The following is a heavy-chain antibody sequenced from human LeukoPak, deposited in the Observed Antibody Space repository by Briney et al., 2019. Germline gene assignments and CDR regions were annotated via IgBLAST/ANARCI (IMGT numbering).Heavy chain of an antibody. Sequence: SVKVSCKASGGTFSSYAISWVRQAPGQGLEWMGRVIPILGIANYAQKFQGRVTITADKSTSTAYMELSSLRSEDTAVYYCARDRVITTTNYYYGMDVWGQGTTVTVSS. J-gene: IGHJ6*02. D-gene: IGHD3-22*01. CDR3: ARDRVITTTNYYYGMDV. V-gene: IGHV1-69*04. CDR1: GGTFSSYA. CDR2: VIPILGIA.